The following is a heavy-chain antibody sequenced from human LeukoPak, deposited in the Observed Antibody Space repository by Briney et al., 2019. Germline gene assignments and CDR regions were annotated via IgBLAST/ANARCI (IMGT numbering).Heavy chain of an antibody. CDR3: ARAQGQWIQLPAYYYMDV. J-gene: IGHJ6*03. Sequence: SETLSLTCTVSGGSISSYYWSWIRQPPGKGLEWIGYIYYSGSTNYNPSLKSRVTISVDTSENQFSLKLSSVTAADTAVYYCARAQGQWIQLPAYYYMDVWGKGTTVTISS. CDR2: IYYSGST. CDR1: GGSISSYY. D-gene: IGHD5-18*01. V-gene: IGHV4-59*01.